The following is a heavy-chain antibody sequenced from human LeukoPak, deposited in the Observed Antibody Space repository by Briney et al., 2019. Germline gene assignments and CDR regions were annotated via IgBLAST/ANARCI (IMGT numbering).Heavy chain of an antibody. D-gene: IGHD6-13*01. V-gene: IGHV1-2*04. J-gene: IGHJ4*02. CDR2: INPNSGGT. CDR1: GYTFTGYY. Sequence: ASVKVSCKASGYTFTGYYMHWVRQAPGQGLEWMGWINPNSGGTNYAQKFQGWVTMTRDTSISTAYMELSSLRSEDTAVYYCARDRVGIAAAGTFGYWGQGTLVTVSS. CDR3: ARDRVGIAAAGTFGY.